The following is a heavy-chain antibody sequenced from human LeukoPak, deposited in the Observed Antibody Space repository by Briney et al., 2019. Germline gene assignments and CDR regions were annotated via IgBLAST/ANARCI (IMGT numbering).Heavy chain of an antibody. V-gene: IGHV4-59*01. CDR3: TRGSIAYYYMDV. CDR2: IYYSGST. CDR1: GGSISSYY. D-gene: IGHD3-22*01. Sequence: TSETLSLTCTVSGGSISSYYWSWIRQPPGKGLDWIGNIYYSGSTNYNPSLKSRVTISVDTSKNQCSLKLSSVTAADTAVYYCTRGSIAYYYMDVWGKGTTVTISS. J-gene: IGHJ6*03.